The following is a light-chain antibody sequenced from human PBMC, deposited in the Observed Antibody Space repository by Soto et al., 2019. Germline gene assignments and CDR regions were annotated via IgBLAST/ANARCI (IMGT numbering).Light chain of an antibody. V-gene: IGKV3-20*01. CDR1: QSVISPE. J-gene: IGKJ5*01. CDR2: GAS. Sequence: EIVLTQSPGTLSLSPGERGNLXCRASQSVISPEEAWYQQEPGKAPTILNYGASSRAHGSPDRFSGSGSGTDFTRTISRLEPEDFAVYYGQQYGSSPITFGQGTRLEIK. CDR3: QQYGSSPIT.